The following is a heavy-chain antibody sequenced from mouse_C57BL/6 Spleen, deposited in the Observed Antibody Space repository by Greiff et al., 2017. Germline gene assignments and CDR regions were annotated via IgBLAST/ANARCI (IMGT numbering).Heavy chain of an antibody. CDR3: LYGYGYAMDY. V-gene: IGHV1-82*01. CDR2: IDPGDGDT. CDR1: GYAFSSSW. D-gene: IGHD2-2*01. J-gene: IGHJ4*01. Sequence: QVQLQQPGPELVKPGASVKISCKASGYAFSSSWLNWVKQRPGKGLEWIGQIDPGDGDTNYNGKFKGKATLTADKSSSTAYMQLSSLTSEDSAVYFCLYGYGYAMDYWGQGTSVTVSS.